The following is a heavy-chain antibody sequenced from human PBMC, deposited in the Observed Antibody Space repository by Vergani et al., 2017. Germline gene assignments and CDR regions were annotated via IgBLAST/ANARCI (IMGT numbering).Heavy chain of an antibody. CDR1: GGSISSSSYY. CDR3: ARGTNSISSGWYGGWFDP. D-gene: IGHD6-19*01. Sequence: QLQLQESGPGLVKPSETLSLTCTVSGGSISSSSYYWGWIRQPPGKGLEWIGSIYYSGSTNYNPSLKSRVTISVDTSKNQFSLKLSSVTAADTAVYYCARGTNSISSGWYGGWFDPWGQGTLVTVSS. V-gene: IGHV4-39*07. J-gene: IGHJ5*02. CDR2: IYYSGST.